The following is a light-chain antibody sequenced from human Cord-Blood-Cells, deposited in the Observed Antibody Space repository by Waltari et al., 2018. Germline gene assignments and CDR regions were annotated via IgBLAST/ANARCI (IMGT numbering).Light chain of an antibody. J-gene: IGLJ2*01. Sequence: LTQPRSVSGSPGQSVTISCTGTSSDVGGYNYVSWYQQHPGKAPKLMIYDVSKRPSGVPDRFSGSKSGNTASLTISGLQAEDEADYYCCSYAGSYTFDVVFGGGTKLTVL. CDR3: CSYAGSYTFDVV. CDR2: DVS. V-gene: IGLV2-11*01. CDR1: SSDVGGYNY.